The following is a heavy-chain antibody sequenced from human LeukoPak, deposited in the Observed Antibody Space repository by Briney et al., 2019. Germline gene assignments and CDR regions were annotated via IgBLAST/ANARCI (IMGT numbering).Heavy chain of an antibody. CDR3: ARDSAVTHYYYYGMDV. CDR2: MNPNSGNT. D-gene: IGHD4-17*01. Sequence: ASVKVSCKASGYTFTSYDINWVRQATGQGLEWMGWMNPNSGNTGYAQKFQGRVTMTRNTSISTAYMELSSLRSEDTAVYYCARDSAVTHYYYYGMDVWGQGTTVTVSS. J-gene: IGHJ6*02. V-gene: IGHV1-8*01. CDR1: GYTFTSYD.